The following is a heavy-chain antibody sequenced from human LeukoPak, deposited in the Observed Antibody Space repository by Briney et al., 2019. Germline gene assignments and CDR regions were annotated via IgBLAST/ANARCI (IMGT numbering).Heavy chain of an antibody. J-gene: IGHJ3*02. Sequence: GGSLRLSCAASGFIFSNYAMNWVRQAPGKGLEWVSAISYSGSSTYYADSVKGRFTISRDNSKNTLYLQMNSLRAEDTAVYYCARVRVVGATDAFDIWGQGTMVTVSS. CDR1: GFIFSNYA. V-gene: IGHV3-23*01. D-gene: IGHD1-26*01. CDR2: ISYSGSST. CDR3: ARVRVVGATDAFDI.